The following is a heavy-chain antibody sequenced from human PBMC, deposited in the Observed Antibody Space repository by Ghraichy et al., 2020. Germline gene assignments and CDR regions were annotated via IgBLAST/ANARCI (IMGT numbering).Heavy chain of an antibody. J-gene: IGHJ4*02. CDR3: AKEGALRDFDY. V-gene: IGHV3-30*18. CDR1: GFTFSNYG. D-gene: IGHD3-16*02. CDR2: ISHDGNEK. Sequence: GESLNISYEASGFTFSNYGLHWVRQAPGRGLEWVAGISHDGNEKHHADSVKGRFTISRDNSQKTLFLQMNSLRDEDTAVYYCAKEGALRDFDYWGQGTLVTVSS.